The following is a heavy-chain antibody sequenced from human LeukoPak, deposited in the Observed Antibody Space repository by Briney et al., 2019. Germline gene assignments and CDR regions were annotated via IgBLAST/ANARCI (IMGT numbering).Heavy chain of an antibody. Sequence: ASVKVSCKASGYTFTSYGISWVRQAPGQGLEWMGWISAYNGNTNYAQKLQGRVTMTTDTSTSTAYMELRSLRSDNTAGYYCAREVRAYSSPFDPWGQGTLVTVSS. J-gene: IGHJ5*02. V-gene: IGHV1-18*01. CDR1: GYTFTSYG. CDR3: AREVRAYSSPFDP. CDR2: ISAYNGNT. D-gene: IGHD6-19*01.